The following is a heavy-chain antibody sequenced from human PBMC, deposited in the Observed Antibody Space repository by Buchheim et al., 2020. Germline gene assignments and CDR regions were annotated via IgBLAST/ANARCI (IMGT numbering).Heavy chain of an antibody. CDR3: AKEVKWERYYYYGMDV. Sequence: QVQLVESGGGVVQPGRSLRLSCAASGFTFSSYGMHWVRQAPGKGLEWVAVISYDGSNKYYADSVKGRFTISRDNSKTTLYLQMNSLRAEDTAVYYCAKEVKWERYYYYGMDVWGQGTT. D-gene: IGHD1-26*01. J-gene: IGHJ6*02. CDR1: GFTFSSYG. V-gene: IGHV3-30*18. CDR2: ISYDGSNK.